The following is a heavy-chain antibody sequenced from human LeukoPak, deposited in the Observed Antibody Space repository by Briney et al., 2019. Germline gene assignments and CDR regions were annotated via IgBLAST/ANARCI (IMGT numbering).Heavy chain of an antibody. CDR3: ARCYYDSSGYYLDDY. V-gene: IGHV4-59*01. CDR1: GGSISSYY. Sequence: SETLSLTCTVSGGSISSYYWSWIWQPPGKGLERIGYIYYSGSTNYNPSLKSRVTISVDTSKNQFSLKLSSVTAADTAVYYCARCYYDSSGYYLDDYWGQGTLVTVSS. CDR2: IYYSGST. J-gene: IGHJ4*02. D-gene: IGHD3-22*01.